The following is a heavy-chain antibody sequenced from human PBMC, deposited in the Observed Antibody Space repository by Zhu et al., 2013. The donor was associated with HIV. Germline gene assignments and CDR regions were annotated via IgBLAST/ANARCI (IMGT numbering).Heavy chain of an antibody. D-gene: IGHD3-3*01. V-gene: IGHV1-69-2*01. CDR3: ATGYPIRFLANF. Sequence: SGSEMMMPGSAVKISCRVSGYTFTEHRIYWVRQAPGKRLEWVGLIHPVNGETIYAETFSDRVTITADTSLDTAYLELTSLRSDDTAVYFCATGYPIRFLANFWGQGTLVTASS. J-gene: IGHJ4*02. CDR1: GYTFTEHR. CDR2: IHPVNGET.